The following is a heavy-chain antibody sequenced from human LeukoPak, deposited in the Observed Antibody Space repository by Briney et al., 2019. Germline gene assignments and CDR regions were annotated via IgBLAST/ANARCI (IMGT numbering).Heavy chain of an antibody. D-gene: IGHD5-24*01. CDR2: IYGGGNI. J-gene: IGHJ4*02. V-gene: IGHV3-53*01. CDR3: ARGAGYNYPYYFDY. CDR1: GFTVSSNY. Sequence: GGSLRLSCAASGFTVSSNYMNWVRQAPGKGLEWVSVIYGGGNIYYADSVRGRFTISRDNSKNTLYLQMNSLRAEDTAVYYCARGAGYNYPYYFDYWGQGTLVTVSS.